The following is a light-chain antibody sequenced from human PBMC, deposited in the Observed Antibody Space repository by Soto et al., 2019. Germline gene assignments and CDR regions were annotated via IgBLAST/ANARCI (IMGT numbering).Light chain of an antibody. Sequence: EIVMTQSPATLSVSPGERATLSCRASQSVSSNLAWYQQKPGPAPRLLIYGASTRATGIPARFSGGGSGTEFTLPISVPQSADFAVYSCQQYNNSLWTFGQGTKLEIK. CDR1: QSVSSN. CDR2: GAS. J-gene: IGKJ2*02. CDR3: QQYNNSLWT. V-gene: IGKV3-15*01.